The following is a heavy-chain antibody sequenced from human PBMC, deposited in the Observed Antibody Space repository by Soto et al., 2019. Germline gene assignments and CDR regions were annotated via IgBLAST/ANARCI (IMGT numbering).Heavy chain of an antibody. J-gene: IGHJ4*02. CDR2: ISYDGTKK. CDR1: GFTFSSHA. V-gene: IGHV3-30-3*01. D-gene: IGHD3-10*01. CDR3: ARDPYALYSGVGSYGVD. Sequence: QVQLVESGGGVVQPGRSLRLSCAASGFTFSSHAMHWVRQAPGKGLEWMAVISYDGTKKYYADSVKGRFTVSRDNSKNTLYVQMNNLRAEDTAVYYCARDPYALYSGVGSYGVDWGQGTLVTVSS.